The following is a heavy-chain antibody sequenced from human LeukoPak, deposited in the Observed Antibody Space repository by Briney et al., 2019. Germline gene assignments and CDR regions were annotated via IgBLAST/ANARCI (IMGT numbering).Heavy chain of an antibody. D-gene: IGHD3-22*01. CDR2: ISGSGGST. V-gene: IGHV3-23*01. Sequence: GGSLRLSCAASGFTFSSYAMSWVRQAPGKGLEWVSAISGSGGSTYYADSVKGRFTISRDNSKNTLYLQMNSLRAKDTAVYYCAKDLLYDSSGPYYFDYWGQGTLVTVSS. CDR1: GFTFSSYA. CDR3: AKDLLYDSSGPYYFDY. J-gene: IGHJ4*02.